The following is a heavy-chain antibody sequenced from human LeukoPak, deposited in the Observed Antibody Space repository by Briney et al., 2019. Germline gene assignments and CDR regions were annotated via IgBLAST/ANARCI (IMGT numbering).Heavy chain of an antibody. Sequence: SQTLSLTCAISGVSVSSNSTAWNWIRQSPSRGLEWLGRTYYRFKWYNDYAVSVTSRITINPDTSKNQFSLQLNSVTPEDTAVYYCASSTSGFWSGYYLDYWGQGTLVTVSS. CDR1: GVSVSSNSTA. CDR2: TYYRFKWYN. CDR3: ASSTSGFWSGYYLDY. D-gene: IGHD3-3*01. J-gene: IGHJ4*02. V-gene: IGHV6-1*01.